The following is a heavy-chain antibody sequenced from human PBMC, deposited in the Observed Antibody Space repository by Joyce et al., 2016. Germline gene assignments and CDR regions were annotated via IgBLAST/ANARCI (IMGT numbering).Heavy chain of an antibody. Sequence: EVQLLQSGPEVKKPGESLNISCKASGYSFTSYWIGWVRQPLGKGLQWMGIIDPSDYYTRYGPTLDGQVPMSVDKSTTTAYLQWDSLRASDTATYYCARRGGSSSSGNGMDVWGQGTTVIVSS. V-gene: IGHV5-51*01. J-gene: IGHJ6*02. D-gene: IGHD3-10*01. CDR1: GYSFTSYW. CDR3: ARRGGSSSSGNGMDV. CDR2: IDPSDYYT.